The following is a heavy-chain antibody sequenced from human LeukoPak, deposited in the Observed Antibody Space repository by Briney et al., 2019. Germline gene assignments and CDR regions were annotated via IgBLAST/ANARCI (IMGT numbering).Heavy chain of an antibody. CDR3: ARVVMRIAVAGKGDYFDY. CDR2: IYHSGST. Sequence: PSETLSLTCTVSGGSISSGGYYWSWIRQPPGKGLEWIGYIYHSGSTYYNPSLKSRVTISVDRSKNQFSLKLSSVTAADTAVYYCARVVMRIAVAGKGDYFDYWGQGTLVTVSS. D-gene: IGHD6-19*01. J-gene: IGHJ4*02. CDR1: GGSISSGGYY. V-gene: IGHV4-30-2*01.